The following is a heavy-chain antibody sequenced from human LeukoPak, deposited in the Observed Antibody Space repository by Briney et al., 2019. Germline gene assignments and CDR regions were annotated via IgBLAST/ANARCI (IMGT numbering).Heavy chain of an antibody. Sequence: SETLSLTCTVSGGSISSYYWSWIRQPPGKGLEWIGYIYYSGSTNYNPSLKSRVTISVDTSKNQFSLKLSSVTAADTAVYYCARALDTAMVNGMDVWGQGTTVTVSS. D-gene: IGHD5-18*01. CDR2: IYYSGST. CDR1: GGSISSYY. V-gene: IGHV4-59*01. J-gene: IGHJ6*02. CDR3: ARALDTAMVNGMDV.